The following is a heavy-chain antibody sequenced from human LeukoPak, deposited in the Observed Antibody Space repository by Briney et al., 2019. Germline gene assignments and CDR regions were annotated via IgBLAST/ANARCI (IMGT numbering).Heavy chain of an antibody. V-gene: IGHV3-7*01. CDR2: IKQDKSEK. CDR3: ARDPKDSSGYPEYFQH. Sequence: GGSLRLSCAASGFTLNNYAMSWVRQAPGKGLEWVANIKQDKSEKYYVDSVKGRFTISRDNAKNSLYLQMNSLRAEDTAVYYCARDPKDSSGYPEYFQHWGQGTLVTVSS. J-gene: IGHJ1*01. CDR1: GFTLNNYA. D-gene: IGHD3-22*01.